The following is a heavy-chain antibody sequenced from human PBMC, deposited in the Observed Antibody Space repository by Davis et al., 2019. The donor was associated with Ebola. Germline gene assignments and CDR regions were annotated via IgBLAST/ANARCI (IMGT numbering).Heavy chain of an antibody. CDR2: IYHSGST. D-gene: IGHD2-15*01. CDR3: ARTDRICRGGVCYSGNDFDY. CDR1: GDSISSGYY. V-gene: IGHV4-38-2*02. Sequence: MPSETLSLTCTVSGDSISSGYYWGWIRQPPGKGLEWLGSIYHSGSTYYNPPLKSRVTISVDTSKNQFSLKVASVTAADTAVYYCARTDRICRGGVCYSGNDFDYWGQGTLVTVSS. J-gene: IGHJ4*02.